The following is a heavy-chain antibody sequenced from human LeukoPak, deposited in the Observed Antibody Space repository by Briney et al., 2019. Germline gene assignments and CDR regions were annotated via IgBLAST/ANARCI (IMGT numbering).Heavy chain of an antibody. CDR2: IYTSGST. CDR1: GGSISSGSYY. Sequence: PSETLSLTCTVSGGSISSGSYYWSWIRQPAGKGLEWIGRIYTSGSTNYNPSLKSRVTISVDTSKNQFSLKLSSVTAADTAVYYCARVPPTVTTGGELGAFDIWGQGTMVTVSS. J-gene: IGHJ3*02. D-gene: IGHD4-11*01. CDR3: ARVPPTVTTGGELGAFDI. V-gene: IGHV4-61*02.